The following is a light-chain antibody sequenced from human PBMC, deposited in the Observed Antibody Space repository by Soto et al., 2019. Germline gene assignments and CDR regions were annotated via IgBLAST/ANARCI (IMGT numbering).Light chain of an antibody. CDR2: DAS. CDR3: QHYNSYSEA. J-gene: IGKJ1*01. V-gene: IGKV3D-15*01. CDR1: QSVRTK. Sequence: EIVMTQSPATLSVSPGEGATLSCRASQSVRTKLAWYQQKAGQAPRLLIYDASSRATGIPARFSGSGSGTDFTLTISSLEPEDFAVYYCQHYNSYSEAFGQGTKVDIK.